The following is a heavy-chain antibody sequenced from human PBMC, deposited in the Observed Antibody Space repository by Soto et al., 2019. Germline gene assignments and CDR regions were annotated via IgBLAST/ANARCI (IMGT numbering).Heavy chain of an antibody. CDR2: IYPADSNT. CDR1: GYTFTSYW. V-gene: IGHV5-51*01. CDR3: ARPFGMDV. Sequence: PGESLKISCQGSGYTFTSYWIGWVRQMPGKGLEWVAIIYPADSNTRYSPSFRGQATISADKSISTAYLQWSSLKASDTAIYYCARPFGMDVWGQGTTVTVSS. J-gene: IGHJ6*02.